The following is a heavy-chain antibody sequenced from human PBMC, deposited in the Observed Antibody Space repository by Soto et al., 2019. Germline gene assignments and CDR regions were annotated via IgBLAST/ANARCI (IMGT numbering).Heavy chain of an antibody. CDR1: GFTFSSYA. CDR2: ISSSGSTI. J-gene: IGHJ4*02. D-gene: IGHD2-21*01. CDR3: ARDSSLLSFDY. V-gene: IGHV3-48*03. Sequence: GGSLRLSCAASGFTFSSYALSWVRQAPGKGLEWVSYISSSGSTIYYADSVKGRFTISRDNAKNSLYLQMNSLRAEDTAVYYCARDSSLLSFDYWGQGTLVTVSS.